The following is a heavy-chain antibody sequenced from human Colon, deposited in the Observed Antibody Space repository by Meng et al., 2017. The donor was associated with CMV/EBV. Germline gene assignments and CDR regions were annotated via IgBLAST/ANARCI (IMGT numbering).Heavy chain of an antibody. CDR2: IQYDGNKK. D-gene: IGHD1-26*01. CDR3: AKEAGGAHYGLDV. CDR1: GFTFSSYG. V-gene: IGHV3-30*02. Sequence: GGSLRLSCAASGFTFSSYGMVWVRQAPGKGLEWVAFIQYDGNKKYYADSMKGRFTISRDNFNNTQNLHMDGLRVEDTAVYYCAKEAGGAHYGLDVWGQGTTVTVSS. J-gene: IGHJ6*02.